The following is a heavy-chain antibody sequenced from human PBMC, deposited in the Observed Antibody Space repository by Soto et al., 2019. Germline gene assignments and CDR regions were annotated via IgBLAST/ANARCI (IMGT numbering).Heavy chain of an antibody. J-gene: IGHJ6*03. Sequence: QVQLQESGPGLVKPSQTLSLTCTVSGGPISSGGYYWSWIRQHPGKGLEWIGYIYYSGSTYYNPSLKSRVTLSVDTSKNQSSLKLSSVTAADTAVYYCARGVGGYYYYMDVWGKGTTVTVSS. CDR1: GGPISSGGYY. D-gene: IGHD3-16*01. CDR3: ARGVGGYYYYMDV. V-gene: IGHV4-31*03. CDR2: IYYSGST.